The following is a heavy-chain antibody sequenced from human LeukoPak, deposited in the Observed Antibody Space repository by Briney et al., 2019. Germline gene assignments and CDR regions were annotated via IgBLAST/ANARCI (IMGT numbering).Heavy chain of an antibody. CDR2: ISTSSIYI. CDR1: GFTFSSYS. J-gene: IGHJ6*03. V-gene: IGHV3-21*01. Sequence: GGSLRLSCAASGFTFSSYSMNWVRQAPGKGLEWVSSISTSSIYIYYTDSVKGRFTISRDNAKNSLYLQMNSLRAEDTAVYYCARGRVVRRYYYYYYYMDVWGKGTTVTVSS. D-gene: IGHD4-23*01. CDR3: ARGRVVRRYYYYYYYMDV.